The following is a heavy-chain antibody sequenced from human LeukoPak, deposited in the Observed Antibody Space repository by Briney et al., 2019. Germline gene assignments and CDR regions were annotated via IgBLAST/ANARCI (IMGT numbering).Heavy chain of an antibody. CDR1: GGTFSSYA. V-gene: IGHV1-69*13. Sequence: GASVKVSCKASGGTFSSYAISWVRQAPGQGLEWMGGIIPIFGTANYAQKFQGRVTITADESTSTAYMELSSLRSEDTAVYYCARGGGSGSYRSKKNWFDPWGQGTLVTVSS. CDR3: ARGGGSGSYRSKKNWFDP. CDR2: IIPIFGTA. D-gene: IGHD3-10*01. J-gene: IGHJ5*02.